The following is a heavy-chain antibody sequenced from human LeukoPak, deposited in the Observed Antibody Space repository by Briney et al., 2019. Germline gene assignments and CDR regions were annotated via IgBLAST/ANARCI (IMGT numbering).Heavy chain of an antibody. CDR2: ISWDGGST. J-gene: IGHJ6*03. CDR3: AKDGSIADLYYYYYMDV. CDR1: GFTFDDYT. V-gene: IGHV3-43*01. Sequence: GGSLRLSCAASGFTFDDYTMHWVRQAPGKGLEWVSLISWDGGSTYYADSVKGRFTISRDNSKNSLYLQMNSLRTEDTALYYCAKDGSIADLYYYYYMDVWGNVTTLTVSS. D-gene: IGHD2-15*01.